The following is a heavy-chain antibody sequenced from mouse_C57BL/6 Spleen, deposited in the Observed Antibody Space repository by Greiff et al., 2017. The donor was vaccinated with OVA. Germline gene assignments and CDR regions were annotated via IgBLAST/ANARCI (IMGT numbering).Heavy chain of an antibody. D-gene: IGHD2-4*01. J-gene: IGHJ2*01. CDR1: GYAFSSYW. Sequence: QVQLKQSGAELVKPGASVKISCKASGYAFSSYWMNWVKQRPGKGLEWIGQIYPGDGDTNYNGKFKGKATLTADKSSSTAYMQLSSLTSEDSAVYFCAREKTMIRDYFDYWGQGTTLTVSS. CDR2: IYPGDGDT. CDR3: AREKTMIRDYFDY. V-gene: IGHV1-80*01.